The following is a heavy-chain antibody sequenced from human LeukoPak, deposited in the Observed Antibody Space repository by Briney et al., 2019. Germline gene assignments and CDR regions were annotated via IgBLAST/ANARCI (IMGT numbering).Heavy chain of an antibody. J-gene: IGHJ2*01. CDR3: ARGSSRDLYWYFDL. CDR2: ISAYNGNT. V-gene: IGHV1-18*01. Sequence: GAAVKVSCKASGYTFTSYGISWVRQAPGQGLEWMGWISAYNGNTNYAQKLQGRVTMTTDTSTSTAYMELRSLRSDDTAVYYCARGSSRDLYWYFDLWGRGTLVTVSS. CDR1: GYTFTSYG.